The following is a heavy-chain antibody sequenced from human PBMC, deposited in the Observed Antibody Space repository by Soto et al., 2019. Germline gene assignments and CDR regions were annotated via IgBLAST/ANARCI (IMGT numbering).Heavy chain of an antibody. CDR1: GFTFSTYW. CDR2: MDQDGSET. CDR3: VCGGNFFIY. J-gene: IGHJ4*02. D-gene: IGHD3-16*01. Sequence: EVQLVESGGGLVQPGGSLRITCAASGFTFSTYWMTWVRQPPGKGLEWVANMDQDGSETYDVDSVRGRFTVSRDNAKNSLYLQMNSLIVEDTAVYYCVCGGNFFIYWGKGTLVTVSP. V-gene: IGHV3-7*01.